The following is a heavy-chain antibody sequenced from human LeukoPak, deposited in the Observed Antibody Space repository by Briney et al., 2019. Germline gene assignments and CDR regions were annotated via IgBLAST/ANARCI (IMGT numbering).Heavy chain of an antibody. CDR1: GGSISSYY. D-gene: IGHD6-6*01. CDR2: IYTSGST. Sequence: SETLSLTCTVSGGSISSYYWNWIRQPAGKGLEWIGRIYTSGSTNYNPSLKSRVTMSVDTSKNQFSLKLSSVTAADPAVYYCARGEYSSSSSFDYWGQGTLVTVSS. CDR3: ARGEYSSSSSFDY. J-gene: IGHJ4*02. V-gene: IGHV4-4*07.